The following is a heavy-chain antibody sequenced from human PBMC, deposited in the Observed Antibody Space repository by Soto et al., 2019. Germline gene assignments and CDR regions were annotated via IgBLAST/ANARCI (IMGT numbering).Heavy chain of an antibody. CDR2: MNPNSGNT. CDR3: ARAGAYYDFSSGALYYYGMDV. V-gene: IGHV1-8*01. Sequence: GASVKVSCKASGYTFTSYDINWVRQATGQGREWMGWMNPNSGNTGYAQKFRGRGTMTRNTSISTAYMERRSLRSEDTAVYYCARAGAYYDFSSGALYYYGMDVWGQGTTVTVSS. J-gene: IGHJ6*02. D-gene: IGHD3-3*01. CDR1: GYTFTSYD.